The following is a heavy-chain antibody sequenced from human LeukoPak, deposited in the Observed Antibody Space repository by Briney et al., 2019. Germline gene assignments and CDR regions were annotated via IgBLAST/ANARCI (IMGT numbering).Heavy chain of an antibody. CDR1: GDSISSSRHS. J-gene: IGHJ6*02. D-gene: IGHD2-2*01. CDR2: ISYRGST. V-gene: IGHV4-39*01. Sequence: SETLSLTCTVSGDSISSSRHSWGWIRQPPGKGLEWVGSISYRGSTYYNPSLKTRVTMTVDTSENQFSLKLSSVTAADSTVYYCVRIYCTSTSCYGDSYYGMDVWGQGTTVTVSS. CDR3: VRIYCTSTSCYGDSYYGMDV.